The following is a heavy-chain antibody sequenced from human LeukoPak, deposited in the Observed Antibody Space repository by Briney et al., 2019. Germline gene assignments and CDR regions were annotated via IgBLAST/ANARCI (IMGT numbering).Heavy chain of an antibody. CDR2: INPNSGGT. CDR3: ARAFGGVIARTFDY. J-gene: IGHJ4*02. D-gene: IGHD3-16*02. V-gene: IGHV1-2*02. CDR1: GYTFTGYY. Sequence: ASVKVSCKASGYTFTGYYMHWVRQAPGQGLEWMGWINPNSGGTNYAQKFQGRVTVTRDTSISTAYMELSRLRSDDTAVYYCARAFGGVIARTFDYWGQGTLVTVSS.